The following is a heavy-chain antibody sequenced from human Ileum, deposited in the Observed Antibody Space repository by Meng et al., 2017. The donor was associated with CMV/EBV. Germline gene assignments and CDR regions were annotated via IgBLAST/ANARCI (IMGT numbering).Heavy chain of an antibody. J-gene: IGHJ4*02. CDR3: ARNVGFYSSQIAY. Sequence: HLPLPRSGPGLVQPSVTLSPTCTAPAGSTTSSTYYWVWIPQPPGKGLEWIVSVYYSGTTYYNPSLKSRVNMSIDTSKNRFSLKLSSATAADTAVYYCARNVGFYSSQIAYWGQGALVTVSS. CDR2: VYYSGTT. V-gene: IGHV4-39*07. CDR1: AGSTTSSTYY. D-gene: IGHD3-3*01.